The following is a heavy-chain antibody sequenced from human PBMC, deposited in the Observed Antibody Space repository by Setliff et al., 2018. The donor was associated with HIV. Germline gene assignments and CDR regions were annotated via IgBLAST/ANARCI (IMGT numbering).Heavy chain of an antibody. CDR3: ALTGHRLLRGYMDV. Sequence: KTSETLSLTCAVYGGSFSGYYWSWVRQPAGKGLEWIGRLYVSGDTNYNPSLKSRVTMSLDTSKKHFSLKLKSVTAADTAVYYCALTGHRLLRGYMDVWGKGTTVTVSS. J-gene: IGHJ6*03. V-gene: IGHV4-59*10. CDR2: LYVSGDT. D-gene: IGHD2-15*01. CDR1: GGSFSGYY.